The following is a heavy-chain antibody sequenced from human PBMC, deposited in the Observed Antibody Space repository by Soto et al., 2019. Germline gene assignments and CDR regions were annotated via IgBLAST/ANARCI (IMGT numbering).Heavy chain of an antibody. CDR3: AKDRGQDWAYCGGDCPPRHYGMDV. CDR2: ISYDGSNK. CDR1: GFTFSSYG. V-gene: IGHV3-30*18. Sequence: QVQLVESGGGVVQPGRSLRLSCAASGFTFSSYGMHWVRQAPGKGLEWVAVISYDGSNKYYADSVKGRFTISRDNSKNTLYLQMNSLRAEDTAVYYCAKDRGQDWAYCGGDCPPRHYGMDVW. D-gene: IGHD2-21*02. J-gene: IGHJ6*01.